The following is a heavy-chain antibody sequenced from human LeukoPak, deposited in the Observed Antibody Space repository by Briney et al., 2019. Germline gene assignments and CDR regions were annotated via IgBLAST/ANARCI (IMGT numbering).Heavy chain of an antibody. Sequence: GGSLRLSCAASGFTFSSYAMHWVRQAPGKGLEWVAVISYDGSNKYYADSVKGRFTISRDNSKNTLYLQMNSLRVEDTAVYYCAREGDFPDYDSTGGGLAFDIWGQGTMVTVSS. V-gene: IGHV3-30-3*01. CDR3: AREGDFPDYDSTGGGLAFDI. J-gene: IGHJ3*02. CDR2: ISYDGSNK. CDR1: GFTFSSYA. D-gene: IGHD3-22*01.